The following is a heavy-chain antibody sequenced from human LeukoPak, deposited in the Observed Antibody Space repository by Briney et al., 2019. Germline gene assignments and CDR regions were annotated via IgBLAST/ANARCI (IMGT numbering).Heavy chain of an antibody. CDR1: GFTVSSNY. J-gene: IGHJ4*02. Sequence: GGSLRLSCAASGFTVSSNYMSWVRQAPGKGLEWVSVIYSGGSTYYADPVKGRFTISRVNSKNTLYLQMNSLRAEDTAVYYCAKGSQLWSIVDYWGQGTLVTVSS. CDR2: IYSGGST. V-gene: IGHV3-66*01. D-gene: IGHD5-18*01. CDR3: AKGSQLWSIVDY.